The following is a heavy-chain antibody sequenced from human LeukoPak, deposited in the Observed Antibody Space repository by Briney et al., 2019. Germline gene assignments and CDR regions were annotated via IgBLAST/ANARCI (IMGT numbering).Heavy chain of an antibody. CDR2: ISSSSSTI. D-gene: IGHD3-22*01. V-gene: IGHV3-48*04. Sequence: PGGSLRLSCAASGFTFSTYSIDWVRQAPGKELEWISYISSSSSTIDFADSVKGRFTISRDNARNSVYLQMNSLRAEDTAVYYCARVHTSSYAADLWGQGTLVTVSS. J-gene: IGHJ5*02. CDR3: ARVHTSSYAADL. CDR1: GFTFSTYS.